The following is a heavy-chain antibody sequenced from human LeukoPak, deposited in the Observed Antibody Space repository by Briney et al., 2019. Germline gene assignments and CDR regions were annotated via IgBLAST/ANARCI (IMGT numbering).Heavy chain of an antibody. J-gene: IGHJ5*02. CDR2: INPNCGGT. CDR3: ARDITMVRGVIITNWFDP. CDR1: GYTFTGYY. D-gene: IGHD3-10*01. Sequence: GASAKVSCKTSGYTFTGYYMHWVRQAPGQGLEWMGWINPNCGGTNYAQKFQGRVTMTRDTSISTAYMELSRLRSDDTAVYYCARDITMVRGVIITNWFDPWGQGTLVTVSS. V-gene: IGHV1-2*02.